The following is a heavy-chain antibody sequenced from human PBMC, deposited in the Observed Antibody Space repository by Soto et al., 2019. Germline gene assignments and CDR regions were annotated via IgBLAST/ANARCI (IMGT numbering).Heavy chain of an antibody. J-gene: IGHJ4*02. CDR1: GFTFSSYA. CDR3: AKVIRLSRYSSGWYYFDY. Sequence: LRLSCAASGFTFSSYAMSWVRQAPGKGLEWVSAISGSGGSTYYAYSVKGRFTISRDNSKNTLYLQMNSLRAEGTAVYYCAKVIRLSRYSSGWYYFDYWGQGTLVTVSS. CDR2: ISGSGGST. D-gene: IGHD6-13*01. V-gene: IGHV3-23*01.